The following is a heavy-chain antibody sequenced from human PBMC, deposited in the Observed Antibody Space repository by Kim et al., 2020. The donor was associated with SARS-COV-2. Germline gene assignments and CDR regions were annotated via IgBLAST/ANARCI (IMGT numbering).Heavy chain of an antibody. D-gene: IGHD4-4*01. CDR3: AASDPQFYYYGLDV. CDR1: GFTVSRSA. V-gene: IGHV1-58*01. Sequence: SVKVSCKASGFTVSRSAVQWVRQARGQRLEWIGWIVIDSGKRDYAQKFHERVTITWDMSTSTAYMELSSLRSEDTAVYFCAASDPQFYYYGLDVWGQGTTVTVSS. CDR2: IVIDSGKR. J-gene: IGHJ6*02.